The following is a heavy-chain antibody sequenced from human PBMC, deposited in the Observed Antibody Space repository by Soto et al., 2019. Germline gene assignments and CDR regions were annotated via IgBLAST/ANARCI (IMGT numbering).Heavy chain of an antibody. J-gene: IGHJ4*02. CDR3: AIYGGNSVYFDY. CDR2: IYYSGST. CDR1: GGSISSGDYY. Sequence: QVQLQESGPGLVKPSQTLSLTCTVSGGSISSGDYYWSWIRQPPGKGLEWIGYIYYSGSTYYNPSLQSRVTISVDTSKNQFSLKLSSVTAADTAVYYFAIYGGNSVYFDYLGQGTLVTVSS. D-gene: IGHD4-17*01. V-gene: IGHV4-30-4*01.